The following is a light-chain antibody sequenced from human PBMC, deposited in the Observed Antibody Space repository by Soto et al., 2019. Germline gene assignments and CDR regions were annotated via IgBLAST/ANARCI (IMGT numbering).Light chain of an antibody. Sequence: EIALTQSPGTLSLSPGERATLSCRASQSVSSSYLAWYQQKPGQAPRLLIFGASSRATGIPDRFSGSGSGTDFPLTISRLEPEDFAAYYCQQYTNGPPYTFGQGTKLEIK. CDR3: QQYTNGPPYT. CDR2: GAS. CDR1: QSVSSSY. J-gene: IGKJ2*01. V-gene: IGKV3-20*01.